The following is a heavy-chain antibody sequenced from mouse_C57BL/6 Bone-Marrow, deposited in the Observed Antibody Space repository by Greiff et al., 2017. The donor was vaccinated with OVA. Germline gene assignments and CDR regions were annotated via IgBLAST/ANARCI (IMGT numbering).Heavy chain of an antibody. J-gene: IGHJ1*03. CDR3: AGGSYWYFDF. CDR1: GYTFTSYW. CDR2: IDPSDSYT. V-gene: IGHV1-59*01. D-gene: IGHD1-1*02. Sequence: QVQLQQPGAELVRPGTSVKLSCKASGYTFTSYWMHWVKQRPGQGLEWIGVIDPSDSYTNYNQKFKGKATLTVDTSSSTAYMQLSSLTSEDSAVYYCAGGSYWYFDFWGTGTTVTVSA.